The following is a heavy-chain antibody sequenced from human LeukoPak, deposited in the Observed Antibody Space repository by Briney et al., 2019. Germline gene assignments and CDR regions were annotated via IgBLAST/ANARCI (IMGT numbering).Heavy chain of an antibody. CDR3: TTGAQYSSDPFDY. CDR1: GFTFSNAW. D-gene: IGHD6-19*01. V-gene: IGHV3-15*01. J-gene: IGHJ4*02. Sequence: GGSLRLSCAASGFTFSNAWMSWVRQAPGKGLEWVGRIKSRTDGGTTDYAAPVKGRFTISRDDSKNTLYLQMNSLKTEDTAVYYCTTGAQYSSDPFDYWGQGTLVTVSS. CDR2: IKSRTDGGTT.